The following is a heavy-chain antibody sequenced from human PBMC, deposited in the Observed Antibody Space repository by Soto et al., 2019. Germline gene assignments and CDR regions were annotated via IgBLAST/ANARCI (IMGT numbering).Heavy chain of an antibody. V-gene: IGHV3-33*01. CDR1: GFTFSSYG. CDR2: IWYDGSNK. D-gene: IGHD2-2*01. J-gene: IGHJ4*02. Sequence: GGSLRLSCAASGFTFSSYGMHWVRQAPGKGLEWVAVIWYDGSNKYYADSVKGRFTISRDNSKNTLYLQMNSLRVEDTAVYYCARDSTPPRYCSSTSCYGYFDYWGQGTLVTVSS. CDR3: ARDSTPPRYCSSTSCYGYFDY.